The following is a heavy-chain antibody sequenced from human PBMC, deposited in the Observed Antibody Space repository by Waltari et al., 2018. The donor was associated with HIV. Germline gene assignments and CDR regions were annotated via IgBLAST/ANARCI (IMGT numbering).Heavy chain of an antibody. CDR3: ARDPRSSGYYGMDV. Sequence: EVPLAESGGGLIEPGGSLRLSCEDSGLTVSRNYLSWVRQAPGKGLEWVSVIYSGGSRYYADSVKGRFTISRDNSKNTLSRHMNSLGPEDTAVYYCARDPRSSGYYGMDVWGQGTTVTVSS. D-gene: IGHD1-26*01. J-gene: IGHJ6*02. V-gene: IGHV3-53*01. CDR1: GLTVSRNY. CDR2: IYSGGSR.